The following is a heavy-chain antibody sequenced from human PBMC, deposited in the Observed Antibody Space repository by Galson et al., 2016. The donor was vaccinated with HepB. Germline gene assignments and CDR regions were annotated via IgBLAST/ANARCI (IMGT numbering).Heavy chain of an antibody. CDR2: IDTDGRNS. V-gene: IGHV3-74*01. CDR3: VRDGPFSDIDLDV. J-gene: IGHJ6*04. CDR1: GFSFSSYW. Sequence: SLRLSCAASGFSFSSYWMYWVRQAPGQGLVWVSHIDTDGRNSYYADSVKGRFTISRDNAENTLSLKMNSLRSEDTAVYFCVRDGPFSDIDLDVWGKGTTVTVSS. D-gene: IGHD2-15*01.